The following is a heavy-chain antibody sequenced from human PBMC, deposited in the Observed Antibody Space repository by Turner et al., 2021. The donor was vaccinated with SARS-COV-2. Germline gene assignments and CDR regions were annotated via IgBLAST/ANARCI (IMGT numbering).Heavy chain of an antibody. J-gene: IGHJ5*02. CDR2: FDPEDSET. Sequence: QVQLVRSGAEVKKPGAPGKVSGKVSGYTPTELSMHWVRQAPGKGLEWMGGFDPEDSETIYAQKFQGRVTMTEDTSTDTAYMGLSSLGSEDTAVYYCATAPPIAAAGRWFDPWGQGTLVTVSS. D-gene: IGHD6-13*01. CDR3: ATAPPIAAAGRWFDP. V-gene: IGHV1-24*01. CDR1: GYTPTELS.